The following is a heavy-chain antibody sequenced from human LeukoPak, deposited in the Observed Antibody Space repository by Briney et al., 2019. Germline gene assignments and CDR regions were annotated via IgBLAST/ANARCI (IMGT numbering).Heavy chain of an antibody. Sequence: GASLQISCKGFGYTFANYWIGWVRQMPGRGLEWMGIIHPGDSLTSYSPSLEGHLTISADNSINTAYLQWRSLKASDSAMYYCAKIDYYAGEYWGQETLVTVSS. J-gene: IGHJ4*02. V-gene: IGHV5-51*01. CDR3: AKIDYYAGEY. D-gene: IGHD3-16*01. CDR1: GYTFANYW. CDR2: IHPGDSLT.